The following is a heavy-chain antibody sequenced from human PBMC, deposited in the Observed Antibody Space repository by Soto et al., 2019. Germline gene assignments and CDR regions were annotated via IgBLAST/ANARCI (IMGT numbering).Heavy chain of an antibody. D-gene: IGHD3-10*01. V-gene: IGHV4-34*01. J-gene: IGHJ6*03. CDR1: GGSFSGYY. CDR2: INHGGST. CDR3: AREVTMVRGVTCYYYMAV. Sequence: QVQLQQWGAGLLKTSETLSLTCAVYGGSFSGYYWSWIRQPPGKGLEWIGEINHGGSTNYNPSLMSRVTISVDTSKTQFSLKLSSVTAADTAVYYWAREVTMVRGVTCYYYMAVWGKGTTVTVSS.